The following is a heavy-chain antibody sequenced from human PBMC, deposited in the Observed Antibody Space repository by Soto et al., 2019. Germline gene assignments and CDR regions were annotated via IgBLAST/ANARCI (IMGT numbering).Heavy chain of an antibody. Sequence: GGSLRLSCAASGFTFSSYAMSWVRQAPGKGLEWVSAISGSGGSTYYADSVKGRFTISRDNSKNTLYLQMNSLRAEDTAVYYCAKVNGDYGEYYYGMDVWGQGTTVTVSS. J-gene: IGHJ6*02. V-gene: IGHV3-23*01. CDR3: AKVNGDYGEYYYGMDV. CDR2: ISGSGGST. D-gene: IGHD4-17*01. CDR1: GFTFSSYA.